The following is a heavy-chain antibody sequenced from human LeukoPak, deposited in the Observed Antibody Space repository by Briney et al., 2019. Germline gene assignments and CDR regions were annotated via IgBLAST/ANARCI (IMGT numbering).Heavy chain of an antibody. CDR1: GGSIRSSDDY. Sequence: SETLSLTCSVSGGSIRSSDDYWGFVRQTPGKGLEWMGSIYYTGSSHYNPSLKSRATISVDTSKNQCSLKLSSVTAADTAVYYCARSEYSYGADAFDIWGQGTMVTVSS. D-gene: IGHD5-18*01. J-gene: IGHJ3*02. CDR2: IYYTGSS. CDR3: ARSEYSYGADAFDI. V-gene: IGHV4-39*07.